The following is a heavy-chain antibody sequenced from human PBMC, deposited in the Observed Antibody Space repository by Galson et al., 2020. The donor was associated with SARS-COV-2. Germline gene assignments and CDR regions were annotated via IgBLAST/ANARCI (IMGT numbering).Heavy chain of an antibody. V-gene: IGHV3-23*01. CDR1: GFTFSSYA. Sequence: GESLKISCAASGFTFSSYAMTWVRQAPGKGLEWVSHISGSSGATYYADSVKGRFTISRDNSKNTLYLQMHSLRAEDTAVFYCAKGQWLVNDYFDSWGRGTLVTVSS. CDR3: AKGQWLVNDYFDS. D-gene: IGHD6-19*01. CDR2: ISGSSGAT. J-gene: IGHJ4*02.